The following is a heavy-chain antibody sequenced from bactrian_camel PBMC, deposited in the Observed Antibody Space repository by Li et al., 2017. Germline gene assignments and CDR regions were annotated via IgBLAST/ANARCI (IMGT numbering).Heavy chain of an antibody. Sequence: HVQLVESGGDSVQAGGSLTFSCEQSGYTPHKYCMAWFRQAPGKEREGIAAIESTGSTSYADSVKGRFTISTDNAKNTVYIQMNTLKPEDTGMYYCAADLKSRGSWYFRRAADFDFWGLGTQVTVS. J-gene: IGHJ6*01. CDR2: IESTGST. D-gene: IGHD6*01. CDR1: GYTPHKYC. V-gene: IGHV3S53*01. CDR3: AADLKSRGSWYFRRAADFDF.